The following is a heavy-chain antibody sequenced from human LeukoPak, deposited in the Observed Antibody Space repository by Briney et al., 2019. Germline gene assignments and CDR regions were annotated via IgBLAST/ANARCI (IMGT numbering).Heavy chain of an antibody. V-gene: IGHV3-15*01. CDR3: TTAGGEGGFAFDI. J-gene: IGHJ3*02. D-gene: IGHD3-16*01. Sequence: GGSLRLSCAASGFTFSNAWMSWVRQAPGKGLERVGRIKSKTDGGTTDYAAPVKGRFTISRDDSKNTLYLQMNSLKTEDTAVYYCTTAGGEGGFAFDIWGQGTMVTVSS. CDR2: IKSKTDGGTT. CDR1: GFTFSNAW.